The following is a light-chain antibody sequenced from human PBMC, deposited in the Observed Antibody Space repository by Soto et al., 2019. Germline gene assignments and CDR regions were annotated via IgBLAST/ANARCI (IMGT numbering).Light chain of an antibody. CDR2: AAS. J-gene: IGKJ1*01. Sequence: VTTQTPPILTVSPGESATLSCRASQSISSYLDWYQQRPGKAPRLLIYAASSWASGIPPRFSGSGSGTEFILTISSLQSEDFAVYYCQQYYNSPRTFGQGTKVDIK. CDR1: QSISSY. CDR3: QQYYNSPRT. V-gene: IGKV3-15*01.